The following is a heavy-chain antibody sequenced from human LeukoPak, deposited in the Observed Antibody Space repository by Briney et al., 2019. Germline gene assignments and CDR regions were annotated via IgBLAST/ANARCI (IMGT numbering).Heavy chain of an antibody. J-gene: IGHJ4*02. V-gene: IGHV1-46*01. CDR1: GYTFTSCY. CDR2: INPSGGST. Sequence: ASVKVSCKASGYTFTSCYMHWVRQAPGQGLEWMGIINPSGGSTSYAQKFQGRVTMTRDTSTSTVYMELSSLRSEDTAVYYCAREGYVSGSYYIIDYWGQGTLVTVSS. CDR3: AREGYVSGSYYIIDY. D-gene: IGHD1-26*01.